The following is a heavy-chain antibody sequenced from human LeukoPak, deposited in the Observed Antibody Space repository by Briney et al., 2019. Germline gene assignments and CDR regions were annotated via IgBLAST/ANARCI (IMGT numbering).Heavy chain of an antibody. V-gene: IGHV3-23*01. J-gene: IGHJ4*02. CDR1: GFTFSSYA. Sequence: PGGSLRLSCAASGFTFSSYAMSWVRQAPGKGLEWVSAISGSGGSTYYADSVKGRFTIPRDNSKNTLYLQMNSLRAEDTAVYYCAKDLIDYYGSGSYYTYWGQGTLVTVSS. CDR3: AKDLIDYYGSGSYYTY. D-gene: IGHD3-10*01. CDR2: ISGSGGST.